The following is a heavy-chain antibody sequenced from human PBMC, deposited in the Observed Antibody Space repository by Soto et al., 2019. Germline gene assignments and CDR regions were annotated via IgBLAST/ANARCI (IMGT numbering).Heavy chain of an antibody. V-gene: IGHV4-31*03. CDR3: ARLILEAGYSYGSPFDY. CDR2: IYYSGST. J-gene: IGHJ4*02. Sequence: SETLSLTCTVSGGSISSGGYYWSWIRQHPGKGLEWIGYIYYSGSTYYNPSLKSRVTISVDTSKNQFSLKLSSVTAADTAVYYCARLILEAGYSYGSPFDYWGQGTLVTVS. D-gene: IGHD5-18*01. CDR1: GGSISSGGYY.